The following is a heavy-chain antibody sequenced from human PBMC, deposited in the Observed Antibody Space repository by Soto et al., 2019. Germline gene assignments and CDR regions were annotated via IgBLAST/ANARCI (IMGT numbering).Heavy chain of an antibody. CDR1: GGSFSGYY. CDR3: ASTYYDFWSGPATAYGMDV. D-gene: IGHD3-3*01. Sequence: TSETLSLTCAVYGGSFSGYYWSWIRQPPGKGLEWIGEINHSGSTNYNPSLKSRVTISVDTSKNQFSLKLSSVTAADTAVYYCASTYYDFWSGPATAYGMDVWGQGTTVTVSS. CDR2: INHSGST. J-gene: IGHJ6*02. V-gene: IGHV4-34*01.